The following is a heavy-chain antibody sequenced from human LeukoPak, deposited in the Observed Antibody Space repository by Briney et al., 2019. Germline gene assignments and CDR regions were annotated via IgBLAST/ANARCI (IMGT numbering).Heavy chain of an antibody. Sequence: PSETLSLTCTVSVDSISTSNNYWGWVPRPPGERLEWLGSMYYSGSTYYNPSLKSRVTVSVDTSKNQFSLNLYSVTAADTAVYYCARPSRQLGTTVFPYFDPWCQQGLVTASS. CDR3: ARPSRQLGTTVFPYFDP. CDR1: VDSISTSNNY. D-gene: IGHD1-7*01. V-gene: IGHV4-39*01. CDR2: MYYSGST. J-gene: IGHJ5*02.